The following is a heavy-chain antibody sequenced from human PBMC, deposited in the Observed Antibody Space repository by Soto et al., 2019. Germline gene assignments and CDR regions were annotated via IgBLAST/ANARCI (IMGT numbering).Heavy chain of an antibody. V-gene: IGHV1-2*02. CDR1: GYTFTGYY. Sequence: GASVKVSCKASGYTFTGYYMHWVRQAPGQGLEWMGWINPNSDSTNYAQKLQGRVTITRDLSTTSVYMDLSGLRSEDTAVYFFAASPSFWQNYYYGAMDVWGQGTTVTVSS. J-gene: IGHJ6*02. CDR3: AASPSFWQNYYYGAMDV. CDR2: INPNSDST.